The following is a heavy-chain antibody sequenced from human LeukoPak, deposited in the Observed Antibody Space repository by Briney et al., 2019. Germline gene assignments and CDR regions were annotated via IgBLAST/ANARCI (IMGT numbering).Heavy chain of an antibody. Sequence: ASVKVSCKVSGYTLTELSKHWVRQAPGKGLEWMGGFDPEDGETIYAQKFQGRVTMTEDTSTDTAYMELSSLRSEDTAVYYCATVVATIAGFDYWGQGTLVTVSS. D-gene: IGHD5-12*01. CDR3: ATVVATIAGFDY. V-gene: IGHV1-24*01. CDR2: FDPEDGET. CDR1: GYTLTELS. J-gene: IGHJ4*02.